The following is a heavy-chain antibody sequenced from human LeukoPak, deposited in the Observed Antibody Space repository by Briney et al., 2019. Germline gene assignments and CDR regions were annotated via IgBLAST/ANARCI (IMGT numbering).Heavy chain of an antibody. J-gene: IGHJ6*03. Sequence: SETLSLTCTVSGGSISSSGYYWGWIRQPPGKGLEWIGTIYYSGSTYYSPSLKSRVTISVDTSQNQFSLTVNSVTAADTAVYYCARLYYYYYYMDVWGKGTTVTVSS. CDR1: GGSISSSGYY. V-gene: IGHV4-39*01. CDR2: IYYSGST. CDR3: ARLYYYYYYMDV.